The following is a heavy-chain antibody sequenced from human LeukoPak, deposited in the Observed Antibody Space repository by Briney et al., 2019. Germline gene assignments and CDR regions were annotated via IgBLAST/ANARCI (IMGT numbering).Heavy chain of an antibody. J-gene: IGHJ4*02. V-gene: IGHV5-51*01. CDR2: IYPGDSDT. Sequence: GESLKISCKGSGYSFTSYWIGWVRQMPGKGLEWMGIIYPGDSDTRYSPSFQGQVTISADKSISTAYLQWSSLKASDTAMYYCARQRGRMTGYSPVDYWGQGTLVTVSS. CDR1: GYSFTSYW. CDR3: ARQRGRMTGYSPVDY. D-gene: IGHD3-9*01.